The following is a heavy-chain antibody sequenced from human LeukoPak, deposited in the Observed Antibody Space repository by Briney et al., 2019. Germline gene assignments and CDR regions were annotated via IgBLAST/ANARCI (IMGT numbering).Heavy chain of an antibody. CDR1: GGSFSGYY. CDR2: INHRGST. J-gene: IGHJ4*02. CDR3: ATGYSSSWYGGIYYFDY. Sequence: SETLSLTCAVYGGSFSGYYWSWIRQPPGKGLEWIAEINHRGSTNYNPSLKSRATISVDTSKNQFSLKLSSVTAADTAVYYCATGYSSSWYGGIYYFDYWGQGTLVTVSS. V-gene: IGHV4-34*01. D-gene: IGHD6-13*01.